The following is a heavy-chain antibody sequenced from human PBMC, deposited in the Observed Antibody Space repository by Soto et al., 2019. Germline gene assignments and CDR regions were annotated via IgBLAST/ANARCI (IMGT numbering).Heavy chain of an antibody. D-gene: IGHD1-26*01. CDR1: GFTFGDYA. Sequence: GGSLRLSCTASGFTFGDYAMSWFRQAPGKGLEWVGFIRSKAYGGTTEYAASVKGRFTISRDDSKSIAYLQMNSLKTEDTAVYYCTRDLELLGYYSYGMDVWGQGTTVTVSS. CDR3: TRDLELLGYYSYGMDV. CDR2: IRSKAYGGTT. J-gene: IGHJ6*02. V-gene: IGHV3-49*03.